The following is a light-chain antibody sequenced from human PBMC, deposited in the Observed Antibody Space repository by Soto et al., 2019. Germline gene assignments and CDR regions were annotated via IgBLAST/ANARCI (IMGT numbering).Light chain of an antibody. J-gene: IGKJ5*01. CDR2: DES. Sequence: EIVLTQSPATLSLSPGERATLSCRASQSVSSYLAWYQQKPGQDPRLLIYDESNRATGIPARFSGSGSGTDFTLTISSLEPEDFAVYYCQQRSNPITFGQGTRLEIK. V-gene: IGKV3-11*01. CDR3: QQRSNPIT. CDR1: QSVSSY.